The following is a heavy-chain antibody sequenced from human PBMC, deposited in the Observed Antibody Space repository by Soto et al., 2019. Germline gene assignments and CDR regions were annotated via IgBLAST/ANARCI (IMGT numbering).Heavy chain of an antibody. Sequence: ASVKVSCKASGYTFTSYYMHWVRRAPGQGLEWMGIINPSGGSTSYAQKFQGRVTMTRDTSTSTVYMELSSLRSEDTAVYYCARDRYRGAPRGRWFDPWGQGTLVTVS. V-gene: IGHV1-46*01. CDR2: INPSGGST. CDR1: GYTFTSYY. CDR3: ARDRYRGAPRGRWFDP. D-gene: IGHD3-10*01. J-gene: IGHJ5*02.